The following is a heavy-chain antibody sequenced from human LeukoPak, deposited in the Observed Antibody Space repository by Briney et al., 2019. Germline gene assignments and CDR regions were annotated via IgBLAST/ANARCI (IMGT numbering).Heavy chain of an antibody. CDR1: GGSISSGGYY. J-gene: IGHJ6*02. CDR2: IYDSGST. CDR3: ARTYCSGGGCYSGSPYYYYYYGMDV. D-gene: IGHD2-15*01. V-gene: IGHV4-31*03. Sequence: SQTLSLTCTVSGGSISSGGYYWSWIRQHPGKGLEWIGYIYDSGSTYYNPSLKSRVTISVDTSKNQFSLKLSSVTAADTAVYYCARTYCSGGGCYSGSPYYYYYYGMDVWGQGTTVTVSS.